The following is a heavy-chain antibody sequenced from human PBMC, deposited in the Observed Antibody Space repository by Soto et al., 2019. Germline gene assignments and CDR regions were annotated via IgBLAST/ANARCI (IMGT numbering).Heavy chain of an antibody. CDR2: INQDGNEK. CDR3: ASAPFGVVLVSQWFDP. Sequence: EVQLVESGGGLVQPGGSLRLSCAASGFAFSNYWMSWLRQPPGKGLEWVANINQDGNEKYYVDSMKGRFTVSRDNAKKSLYMQMNSLSAEDTAVYYCASAPFGVVLVSQWFDPWGQGTLVTVSS. J-gene: IGHJ5*02. CDR1: GFAFSNYW. V-gene: IGHV3-7*01. D-gene: IGHD3-3*01.